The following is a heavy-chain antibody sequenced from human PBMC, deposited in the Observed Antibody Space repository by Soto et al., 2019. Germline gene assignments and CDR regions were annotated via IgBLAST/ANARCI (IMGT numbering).Heavy chain of an antibody. CDR1: GFTFSAYE. Sequence: GGSLRLSCAASGFTFSAYEMHWVRQAPGQGLEWVSYISKSGGTTYYADSVKGRFTISRDDANNSVYLQMSSLRPEDMAVYKCVREGHYYFDYWGQGALVTVSS. CDR3: VREGHYYFDY. CDR2: ISKSGGTT. V-gene: IGHV3-48*03. J-gene: IGHJ4*02.